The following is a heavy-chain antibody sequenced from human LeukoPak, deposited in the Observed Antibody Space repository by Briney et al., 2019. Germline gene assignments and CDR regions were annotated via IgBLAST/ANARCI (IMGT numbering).Heavy chain of an antibody. V-gene: IGHV3-74*01. J-gene: IGHJ4*02. CDR3: VRDGDDYNFDY. D-gene: IGHD5-24*01. CDR1: GFSISSFW. CDR2: VNGEGGYR. Sequence: PGGSLTLSCAAPGFSISSFWMHWVRQAPGKGLGWVSRVNGEGGYRTDADSVKGRFTISRDNARNTLYLQMHSLRAEDTAVYYCVRDGDDYNFDYWGQGSLVTVSS.